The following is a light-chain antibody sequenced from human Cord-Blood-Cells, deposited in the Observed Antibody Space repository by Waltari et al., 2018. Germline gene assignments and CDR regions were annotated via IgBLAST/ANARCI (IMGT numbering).Light chain of an antibody. CDR1: NIGIKR. CDR2: YDS. J-gene: IGLJ1*01. Sequence: SYVLTQPPSVSVAPGKTARITCAGHNIGIKRVHWYQQKPGQAPVLVIYYDSDRPSGIPERFSGSNSGNTATLTISRVEAGDEADYYCQVWDSSSDHYVFGTGTKVTVL. CDR3: QVWDSSSDHYV. V-gene: IGLV3-21*04.